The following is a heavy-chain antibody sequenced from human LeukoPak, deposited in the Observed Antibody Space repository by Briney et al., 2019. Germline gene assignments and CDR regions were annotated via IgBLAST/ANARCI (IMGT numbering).Heavy chain of an antibody. J-gene: IGHJ6*03. D-gene: IGHD3-16*01. Sequence: PSETLSLTCTVSGGSISSSSYYWGWIRQPPGKGLKWIGSIYYSGSTYYNPSLKSRVTISVDTSKNQFSLKLSSVTAADTAVYYCARGIDSGSYAYYCYYYYMDVWGKGTTVTISS. CDR2: IYYSGST. V-gene: IGHV4-39*01. CDR3: ARGIDSGSYAYYCYYYYMDV. CDR1: GGSISSSSYY.